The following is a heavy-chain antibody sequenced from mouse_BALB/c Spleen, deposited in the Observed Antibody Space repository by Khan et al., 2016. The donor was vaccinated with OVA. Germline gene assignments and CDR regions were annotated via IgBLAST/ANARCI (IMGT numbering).Heavy chain of an antibody. CDR3: ARETVVDIYWYLDV. J-gene: IGHJ1*01. D-gene: IGHD1-1*01. CDR1: GFTFPDYY. CDR2: IRNKANGYST. V-gene: IGHV7-3*02. Sequence: EVELVESGGGLVQPGGSLRLSCATSGFTFPDYYITWVRQPPGKALEWLGFIRNKANGYSTEYIASVKGRFTVSRDNSQSIVYLQMNTLRAEDSATYYGARETVVDIYWYLDVWGAGTTVTVSS.